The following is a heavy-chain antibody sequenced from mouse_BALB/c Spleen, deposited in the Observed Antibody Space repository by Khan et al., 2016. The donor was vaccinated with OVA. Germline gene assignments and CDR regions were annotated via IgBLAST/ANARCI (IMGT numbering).Heavy chain of an antibody. CDR3: ARAAYRYAFAY. J-gene: IGHJ3*01. CDR2: MIYSGNT. D-gene: IGHD2-14*01. V-gene: IGHV3-8*02. Sequence: EVQLVESGPSLVKPSQTLSLTCSVTGDSITSGYWSWIRKFPGNKLEYMGYMIYSGNTYYNPSLKSRISITRHTSKNHYYLQLNSVTTEDTATYYCARAAYRYAFAYWGQGTLVTVSA. CDR1: GDSITSGY.